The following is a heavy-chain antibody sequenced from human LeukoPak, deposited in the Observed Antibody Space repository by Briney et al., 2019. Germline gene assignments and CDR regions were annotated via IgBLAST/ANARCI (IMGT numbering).Heavy chain of an antibody. CDR3: ARDLGYCSGGSCYSSSIDY. V-gene: IGHV3-30*03. J-gene: IGHJ4*02. D-gene: IGHD2-15*01. Sequence: GGSLRLSCAASGFTFSSYGMHWVRQAPGKGLEWVAVISYDGSNKYYADSVKGRFTISRDNSKNTLYLQMNSLRAEDTAVYYCARDLGYCSGGSCYSSSIDYWGQGTLVTVSS. CDR2: ISYDGSNK. CDR1: GFTFSSYG.